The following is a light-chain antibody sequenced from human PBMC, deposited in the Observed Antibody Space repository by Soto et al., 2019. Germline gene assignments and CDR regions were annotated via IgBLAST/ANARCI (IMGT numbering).Light chain of an antibody. J-gene: IGKJ5*01. CDR2: AAS. V-gene: IGKV1-39*01. CDR3: QQSYSTLSIS. CDR1: ESISRH. Sequence: DIQMTQSPSSLVGDRVTITCRASESISRHLNWYQQKPGKAPNLLIYAASTLQNGVPSRFSGSGSGTDFTLTISSLQPEDFATYYRQQSYSTLSISFGQGTRLEIK.